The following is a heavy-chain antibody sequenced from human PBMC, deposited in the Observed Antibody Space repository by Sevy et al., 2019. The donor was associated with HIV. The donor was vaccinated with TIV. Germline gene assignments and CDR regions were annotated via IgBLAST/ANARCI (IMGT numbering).Heavy chain of an antibody. CDR2: ISYDGSNK. Sequence: GGSLRLSCAASGFTFSSYAMHWVRQAPGKGLEWVAVISYDGSNKYYTDSVKGRFTISRDNSKNTLYLQMNSLRAEDTAVYYCARAKGSGSYQPFDYWGQGTLVTVSS. V-gene: IGHV3-30-3*01. CDR1: GFTFSSYA. CDR3: ARAKGSGSYQPFDY. D-gene: IGHD1-26*01. J-gene: IGHJ4*02.